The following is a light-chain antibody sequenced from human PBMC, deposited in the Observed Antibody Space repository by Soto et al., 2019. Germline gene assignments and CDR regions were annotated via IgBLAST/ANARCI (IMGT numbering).Light chain of an antibody. J-gene: IGKJ2*02. CDR2: ATS. CDR3: QQYSSYPCT. CDR1: QDISGW. V-gene: IGKV1D-16*01. Sequence: DIQMTQSSSSLSASVGDRITITCRASQDISGWLAWYQQKPKKAPKSLIYATSTLQSGVPSRFSGSRSGTDFTLTITSLQPEDFATYYCQQYSSYPCTFGQGTKLEIK.